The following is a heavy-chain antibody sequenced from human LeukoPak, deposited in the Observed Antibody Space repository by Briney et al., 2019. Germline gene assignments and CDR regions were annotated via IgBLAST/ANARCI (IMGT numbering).Heavy chain of an antibody. CDR3: ARWFGSGSYDY. D-gene: IGHD3-10*01. CDR2: INPNSGGT. V-gene: IGHV1-2*02. Sequence: GASVKVSCKASGYTFTDYYMHWVRQAPGQGPEWMGWINPNSGGTNYAQKFQGRVTVTRDTSISTAYMELNRLRSDDTAVYYCARWFGSGSYDYWGQGTLVTVSS. J-gene: IGHJ4*02. CDR1: GYTFTDYY.